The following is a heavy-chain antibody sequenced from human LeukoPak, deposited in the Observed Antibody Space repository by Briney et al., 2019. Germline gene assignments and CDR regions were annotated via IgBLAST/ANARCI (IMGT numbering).Heavy chain of an antibody. CDR2: ISAYNGNT. CDR1: GYTFTSYG. V-gene: IGHV1-18*01. Sequence: ASVKVSCKASGYTFTSYGISWVRQAPGQGLEWMGWISAYNGNTNYAQKLQGRVTMTTDTSTSTAYMELRSLRSDDTAVYYCARFSAITMVRGVIREWLYYMDVWGKGTTVTVSS. CDR3: ARFSAITMVRGVIREWLYYMDV. J-gene: IGHJ6*03. D-gene: IGHD3-10*01.